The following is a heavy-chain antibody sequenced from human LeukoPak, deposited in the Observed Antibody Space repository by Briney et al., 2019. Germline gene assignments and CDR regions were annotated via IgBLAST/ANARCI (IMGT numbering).Heavy chain of an antibody. CDR3: ARQPANYYGSGSYLDY. CDR1: GGSISSSSYY. V-gene: IGHV4-39*01. Sequence: SETLSLTCTVSGGSISSSSYYWGWIRQPPGKGLEWIGSIYYSGSTYYNPSLKSRVTISVDTSKNQFSLKLSSVTAADTAVYYCARQPANYYGSGSYLDYWGQGTLVTVSS. CDR2: IYYSGST. D-gene: IGHD3-10*01. J-gene: IGHJ4*02.